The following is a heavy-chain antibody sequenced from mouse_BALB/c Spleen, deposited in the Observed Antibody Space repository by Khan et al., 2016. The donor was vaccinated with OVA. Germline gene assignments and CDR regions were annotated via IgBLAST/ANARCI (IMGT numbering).Heavy chain of an antibody. J-gene: IGHJ2*01. V-gene: IGHV5-17*02. CDR1: GFTFSSYG. D-gene: IGHD1-1*01. Sequence: EVELVESGGGLVQPGGSRKLSCAASGFTFSSYGMHWVRQAPEKGLEWVAYISGDSSTIYYTDTVKGRFTISRDNPKITLSLQMTSLMSEDTAMYYCATSYYYGYYFDYWGPGTTLTVSS. CDR3: ATSYYYGYYFDY. CDR2: ISGDSSTI.